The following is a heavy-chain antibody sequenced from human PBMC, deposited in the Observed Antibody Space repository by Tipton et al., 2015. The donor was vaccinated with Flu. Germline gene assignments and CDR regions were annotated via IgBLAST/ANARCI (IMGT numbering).Heavy chain of an antibody. J-gene: IGHJ5*02. CDR1: GFTFSSYE. V-gene: IGHV4-34*01. Sequence: LRLSCAASGFTFSSYEMNWVRQAPGKGLEWIGEINHSGSTNYNPSLKSRVTISVDRSKNQFSLKLSSVTAADTAIYYCARRDYSNYVSDPKNWFDIWGQGTLVTVSS. D-gene: IGHD4-11*01. CDR2: INHSGST. CDR3: ARRDYSNYVSDPKNWFDI.